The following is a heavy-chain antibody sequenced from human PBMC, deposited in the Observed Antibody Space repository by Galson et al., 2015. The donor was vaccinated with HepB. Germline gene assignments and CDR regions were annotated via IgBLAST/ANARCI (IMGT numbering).Heavy chain of an antibody. Sequence: SLRLSCAASGFIFSNYWMHWVRQAPGQGLVWVSRINRDGTITNYAGSVKGRFTISRDNAKNTLYVQMNSLRVEDTAVYYCAREGGGDYDFDYWGQGTLVTVSS. V-gene: IGHV3-74*01. J-gene: IGHJ4*02. D-gene: IGHD4-17*01. CDR1: GFIFSNYW. CDR2: INRDGTIT. CDR3: AREGGGDYDFDY.